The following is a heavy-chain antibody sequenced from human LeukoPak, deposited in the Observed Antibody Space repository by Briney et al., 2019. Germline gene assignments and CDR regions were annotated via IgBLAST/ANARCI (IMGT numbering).Heavy chain of an antibody. J-gene: IGHJ4*02. CDR3: ARNTTHYYDTARRRGGAFDY. Sequence: SETLSLTCTVSGGSISSSSYYWGWIRQPRGEGLEWIGSIYYSGSTYYNPSLKSRVTISVDTSKNQFSLKLSSVTAADTAVYYCARNTTHYYDTARRRGGAFDYWGQGTLVTVSS. D-gene: IGHD3-22*01. CDR1: GGSISSSSYY. V-gene: IGHV4-39*01. CDR2: IYYSGST.